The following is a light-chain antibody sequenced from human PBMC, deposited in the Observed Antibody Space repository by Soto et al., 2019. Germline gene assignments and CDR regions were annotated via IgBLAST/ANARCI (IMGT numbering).Light chain of an antibody. CDR2: DVS. J-gene: IGLJ2*01. CDR1: SSDVGGYNY. Sequence: QSALTQPRSVSGSPGQSVTISCTGTSSDVGGYNYVSWYQQHPGKAPKLMIYDVSKWPSGVPDRFSGSKSGNTASLTISGLQAEDEADYYCCSYAGSYTLRVFGGGTQLTVL. V-gene: IGLV2-11*01. CDR3: CSYAGSYTLRV.